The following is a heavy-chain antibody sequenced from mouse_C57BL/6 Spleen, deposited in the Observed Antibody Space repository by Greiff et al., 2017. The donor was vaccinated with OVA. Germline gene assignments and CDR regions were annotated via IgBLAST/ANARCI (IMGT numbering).Heavy chain of an antibody. J-gene: IGHJ2*01. V-gene: IGHV5-16*01. CDR2: INYDGSST. Sequence: EVKLVESEGGLVQPGSSMKLSCTASGFTFSDYYMAWVRQVPEKGLEWVANINYDGSSTYYLDSLKSRFIISRDNAKNILYLQMSSLKSEDTATYYCARDQIDDAFDYWGQGTTLTVSS. CDR1: GFTFSDYY. CDR3: ARDQIDDAFDY. D-gene: IGHD2-3*01.